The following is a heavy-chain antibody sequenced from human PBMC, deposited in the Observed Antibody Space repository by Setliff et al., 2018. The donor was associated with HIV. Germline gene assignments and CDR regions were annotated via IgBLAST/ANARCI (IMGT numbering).Heavy chain of an antibody. V-gene: IGHV4-34*01. CDR1: GGSFSGHY. D-gene: IGHD3-3*01. Sequence: SETLSLTCAVYGGSFSGHYWSWIRQAPGKGLEWIGEINHSGSTNYNPSLKSRVTISIDTSKNQFFLKLSTMTAADTAVYYCARGYVYDFWSGYYALHYYYMDVWSKGTTVTVSS. CDR3: ARGYVYDFWSGYYALHYYYMDV. CDR2: INHSGST. J-gene: IGHJ6*03.